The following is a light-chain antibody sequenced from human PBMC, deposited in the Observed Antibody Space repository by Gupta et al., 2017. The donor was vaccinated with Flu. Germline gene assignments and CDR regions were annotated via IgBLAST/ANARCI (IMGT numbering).Light chain of an antibody. Sequence: IRMTQPPSSFSASTGDRVTITCRASQGISSYLAWYQQKPGKAPKLLIYAASTLQSGVPSRFSGSGSGTDFTLTISCLQSEDFATYYCQQYYSYPLTFGGGTKVEIK. J-gene: IGKJ4*01. V-gene: IGKV1-8*01. CDR2: AAS. CDR3: QQYYSYPLT. CDR1: QGISSY.